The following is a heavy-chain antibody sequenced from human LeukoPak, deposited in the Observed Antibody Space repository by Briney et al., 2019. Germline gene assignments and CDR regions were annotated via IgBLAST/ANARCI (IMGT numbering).Heavy chain of an antibody. CDR1: GFTFSSYW. J-gene: IGHJ3*02. V-gene: IGHV3-74*01. Sequence: PGGSLRLSCAASGFTFSSYWMHWVRQAPGKGLLWVSRIKSDGSSTNYADSMKGRFTISRDNAKNTLYLQMNSLRAEDTAVYYCANAGGGSFDHDAFDIWGQGTMVTVSS. CDR3: ANAGGGSFDHDAFDI. CDR2: IKSDGSST. D-gene: IGHD1-26*01.